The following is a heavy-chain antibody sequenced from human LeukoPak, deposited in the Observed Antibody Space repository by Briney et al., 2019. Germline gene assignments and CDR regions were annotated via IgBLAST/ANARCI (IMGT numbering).Heavy chain of an antibody. Sequence: GASLKISCKGSGYSFTSYWIGWVRQMPGKGLEWMGIIYPGDSDTRYSPSFQGQVTISADKSISTAYLQWSSLKASDTAMYYCARRGRYCSGGSCYTTFDYWGQGTLVTVSS. D-gene: IGHD2-15*01. J-gene: IGHJ4*02. V-gene: IGHV5-51*01. CDR2: IYPGDSDT. CDR1: GYSFTSYW. CDR3: ARRGRYCSGGSCYTTFDY.